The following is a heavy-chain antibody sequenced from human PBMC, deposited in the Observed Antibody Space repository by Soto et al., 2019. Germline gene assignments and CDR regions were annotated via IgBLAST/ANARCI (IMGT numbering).Heavy chain of an antibody. J-gene: IGHJ5*02. CDR2: INHSGST. D-gene: IGHD2-2*01. V-gene: IGHV4-34*01. Sequence: PSETLSLTCAVYGGSFSGYYWSWIRQPPGKGLEWIGEINHSGSTKYNPSLKSRVTIYVDTSKNQISLKLYSVTAADTAVYYCARIPFKCSSTSCYPKDNWFDPWGQGTLVTVSS. CDR1: GGSFSGYY. CDR3: ARIPFKCSSTSCYPKDNWFDP.